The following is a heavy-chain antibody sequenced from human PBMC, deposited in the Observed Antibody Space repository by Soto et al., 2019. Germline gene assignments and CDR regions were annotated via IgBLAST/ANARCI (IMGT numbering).Heavy chain of an antibody. CDR3: ARQGIGGTTFRGYLDY. D-gene: IGHD1-1*01. J-gene: IGHJ4*02. Sequence: QVHLVESGGGVAQPGRSLRLSCAASGSIFTGYGMHWVRQAPGKGLEWVAVIWYDGSNKYYADAVKGRFTIPRDKSKIRLDLQIHSLRVEDTDVYYCARQGIGGTTFRGYLDYWGQGSLVTVSS. V-gene: IGHV3-33*01. CDR2: IWYDGSNK. CDR1: GSIFTGYG.